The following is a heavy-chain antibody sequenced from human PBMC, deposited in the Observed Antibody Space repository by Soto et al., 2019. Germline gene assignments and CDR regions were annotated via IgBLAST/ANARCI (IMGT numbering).Heavy chain of an antibody. J-gene: IGHJ5*02. CDR3: ARAFAVVATITARFDP. CDR1: RGTFSSYA. CDR2: IIPLFGTA. D-gene: IGHD5-12*01. V-gene: IGHV1-69*13. Sequence: VKVSCKASRGTFSSYAISWVRQAPGQGLEWMGGIIPLFGTANYAQKFQGRVKITADESTSTAYMELSRLRSEDTAVYYCARAFAVVATITARFDPWGQGTLVTVSS.